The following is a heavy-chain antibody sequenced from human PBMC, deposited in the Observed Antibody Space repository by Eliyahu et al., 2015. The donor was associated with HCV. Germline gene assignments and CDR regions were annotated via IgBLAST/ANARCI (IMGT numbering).Heavy chain of an antibody. CDR1: GFTFXXAW. J-gene: IGHJ6*03. Sequence: EVQLVESGGGLVKPGGSLRLSXXASGFTFXXAWMSWVRQAPGKGVEWIGRIKSKTDGGTTDYAAPVKGRFTISRDDSKSTLYLQMNSLKTEDTAVYYCTTGAPGGFDYYLDVWGQGTTVTVSS. CDR2: IKSKTDGGTT. V-gene: IGHV3-15*01. CDR3: TTGAPGGFDYYLDV. D-gene: IGHD3-10*01.